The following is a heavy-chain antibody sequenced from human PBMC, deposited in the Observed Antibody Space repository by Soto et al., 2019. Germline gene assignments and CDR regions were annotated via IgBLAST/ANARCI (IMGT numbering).Heavy chain of an antibody. CDR2: IIPIFGTA. Sequence: GASVKVSCKVSGGTFSSYAISWVRQAPGQWLEWMGGIIPIFGTANYAQKFQGRVTITADESTSTAYMELSSLRSEDTAVYYCAGGGGPKHRGYCTNGVCPFDYWGQGTLVTVSS. CDR3: AGGGGPKHRGYCTNGVCPFDY. V-gene: IGHV1-69*13. D-gene: IGHD2-8*01. CDR1: GGTFSSYA. J-gene: IGHJ4*02.